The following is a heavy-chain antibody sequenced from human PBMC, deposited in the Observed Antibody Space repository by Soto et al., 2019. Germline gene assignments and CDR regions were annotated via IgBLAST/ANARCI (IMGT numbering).Heavy chain of an antibody. CDR1: GGTFSSYA. CDR2: IIPIFGTA. CDR3: ARAGGRFLEWLGPPDYYYYYGMDV. D-gene: IGHD3-3*01. Sequence: ASVKVSCKASGGTFSSYAISWVRQAPGQGLEWMGGIIPIFGTANYAQKFQGRVTITADESTSTAYMELSSLRSEDTAVYYCARAGGRFLEWLGPPDYYYYYGMDVWG. J-gene: IGHJ6*02. V-gene: IGHV1-69*13.